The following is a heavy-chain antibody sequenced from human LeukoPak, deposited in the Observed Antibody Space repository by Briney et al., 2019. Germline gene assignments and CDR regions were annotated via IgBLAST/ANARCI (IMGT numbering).Heavy chain of an antibody. CDR3: AKTEPIRNIDWFDAFDF. Sequence: PGGSLRLSCAASGFTFSSYGMSWVRQAPGRGLEWVSSISRSGGSTYYADSVKGRFSVSRDNFKNTLYLQMSSLRAEDTAVYYCAKTEPIRNIDWFDAFDFWGQGAMVTVSS. CDR1: GFTFSSYG. V-gene: IGHV3-23*01. CDR2: ISRSGGST. J-gene: IGHJ3*01. D-gene: IGHD3-9*01.